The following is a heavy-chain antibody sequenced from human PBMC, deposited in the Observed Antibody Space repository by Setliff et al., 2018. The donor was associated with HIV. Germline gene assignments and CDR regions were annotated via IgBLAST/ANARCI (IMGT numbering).Heavy chain of an antibody. D-gene: IGHD3-22*01. V-gene: IGHV3-23*01. CDR1: GFTFSNYA. J-gene: IGHJ4*02. Sequence: GGSLRLSCVASGFTFSNYAMNWVRQAPGKGLEWVSGITQTGDNTYYADSVKGRFVISRDNSKNTLYLQVSSLRADDSATYYCATDSSDPLSHWGPGTLVTVSS. CDR3: ATDSSDPLSH. CDR2: ITQTGDNT.